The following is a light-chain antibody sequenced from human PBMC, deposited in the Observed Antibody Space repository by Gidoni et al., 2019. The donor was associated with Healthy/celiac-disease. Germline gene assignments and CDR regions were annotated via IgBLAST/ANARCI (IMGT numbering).Light chain of an antibody. Sequence: EIVMTQSPATLSVSPGERATLSCRASQSVSSNLAWYQQKPGQAPRLRIYGASTRDTGIPARFSGSGSGTEFTLTISSLQSEDFAVYYCQQYNNWPGTFXXXTKVEIK. J-gene: IGKJ1*01. CDR2: GAS. V-gene: IGKV3-15*01. CDR1: QSVSSN. CDR3: QQYNNWPGT.